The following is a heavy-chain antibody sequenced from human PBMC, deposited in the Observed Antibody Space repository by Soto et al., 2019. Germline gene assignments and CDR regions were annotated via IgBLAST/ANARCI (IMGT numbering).Heavy chain of an antibody. CDR3: AKDQIAVAGSTFDF. J-gene: IGHJ4*01. V-gene: IGHV3-23*01. D-gene: IGHD6-19*01. CDR2: ISGTGTNT. Sequence: EVQLLESGGGLVQPGGSLRLSCVASGFTFSSYAMSWVRQAPGRGLEWVSGISGTGTNTYYGDSVKGRFTISRDNSKKTVYLQMNSLRAEDTAVYFCAKDQIAVAGSTFDFWGHGTRVTVSS. CDR1: GFTFSSYA.